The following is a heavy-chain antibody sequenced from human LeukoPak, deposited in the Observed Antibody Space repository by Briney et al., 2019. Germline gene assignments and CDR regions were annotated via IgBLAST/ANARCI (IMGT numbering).Heavy chain of an antibody. J-gene: IGHJ6*03. CDR3: ARAYSERYGLGYYYMDV. Sequence: GGSLRLSCAASGFTFSSYSMNWVRQAPGKGLEWVSSISSSSSYIYYADSVKGRFTISRDNAKNSLYLQMNSLRAEDTAVYYCARAYSERYGLGYYYMDVWGKGTTVTVSS. CDR1: GFTFSSYS. CDR2: ISSSSSYI. D-gene: IGHD1-26*01. V-gene: IGHV3-21*01.